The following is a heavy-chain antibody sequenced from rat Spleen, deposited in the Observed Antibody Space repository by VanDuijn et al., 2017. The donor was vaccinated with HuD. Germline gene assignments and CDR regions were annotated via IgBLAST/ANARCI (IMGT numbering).Heavy chain of an antibody. CDR2: ISYSGST. J-gene: IGHJ2*01. D-gene: IGHD1-12*03. Sequence: EVQLQESGPGLVKPSQSLSLTCSVTGYSITSNYWGWIRKFPGNKMEWIGHISYSGSTSYNPSLKSRISITRDTSKNQFFLQLNSVTTEDTATYCCARDYGTIMVSDYLDYWGQGVMVTVTS. V-gene: IGHV3-1*01. CDR1: GYSITSNY. CDR3: ARDYGTIMVSDYLDY.